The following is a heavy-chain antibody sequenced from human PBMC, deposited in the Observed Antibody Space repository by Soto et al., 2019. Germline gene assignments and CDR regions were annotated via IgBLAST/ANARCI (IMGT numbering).Heavy chain of an antibody. CDR1: GFTFSSYA. CDR2: IRVSGDST. CDR3: ARGIRCSGTSCFAGGFYVDV. V-gene: IGHV3-23*01. D-gene: IGHD2-2*01. Sequence: GGSLRLSCAASGFTFSSYAMSWVRQAPGKGLEWVSGIRVSGDSTYYAGSVKGRFTISRDNSKSTLYLQMNSLRAEDTAVYYCARGIRCSGTSCFAGGFYVDVGGKGTTVTVS. J-gene: IGHJ6*03.